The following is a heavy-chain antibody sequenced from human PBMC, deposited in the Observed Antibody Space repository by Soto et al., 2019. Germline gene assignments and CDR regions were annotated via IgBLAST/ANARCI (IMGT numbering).Heavy chain of an antibody. CDR1: GVSLSSHSLH. J-gene: IGHJ4*02. V-gene: IGHV4-39*01. CDR2: LFYFASA. D-gene: IGHD7-27*01. Sequence: PSETLSLTCCVSGVSLSSHSLHWAWAPPSPGKGLEWIGSLFYFASAYQSSSLKRRITISANASRHHFSLKYAQVTAGDTGLYFCTGQTTGEYSHQDFDHWGQGALVTVSS. CDR3: TGQTTGEYSHQDFDH.